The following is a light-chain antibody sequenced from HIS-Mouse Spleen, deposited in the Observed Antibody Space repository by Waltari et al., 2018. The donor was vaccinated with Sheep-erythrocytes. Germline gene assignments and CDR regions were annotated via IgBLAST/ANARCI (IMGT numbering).Light chain of an antibody. J-gene: IGLJ3*02. CDR1: SSDAGGYNY. V-gene: IGLV2-8*01. CDR3: SSYAGSNNWV. CDR2: EVS. Sequence: QSALTQPPSASGSPGQSVTISCTGTSSDAGGYNYVSGNQQHPGKAPKLLNYEVSRRPSGVPDRFSGSKSGNTASLTVSGLQAEDEADYYCSSYAGSNNWVFGGGTKLTVL.